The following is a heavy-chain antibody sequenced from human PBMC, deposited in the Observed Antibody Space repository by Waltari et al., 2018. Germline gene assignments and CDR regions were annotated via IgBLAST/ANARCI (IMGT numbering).Heavy chain of an antibody. J-gene: IGHJ6*03. CDR2: TYDRSKWYN. CDR3: ARAAIVVVPPGYYYYYMDV. D-gene: IGHD3-22*01. CDR1: GDSVSSNSAA. Sequence: QVQLQQSGPGLVKPSQTLSLTCAISGDSVSSNSAAWNWIRQSPSRGLEWLGRTYDRSKWYNDYAVSVKSRITINPDTSKNQFSLQLNSVTPEDTAVYYCARAAIVVVPPGYYYYYMDVWGKGTTVTISS. V-gene: IGHV6-1*01.